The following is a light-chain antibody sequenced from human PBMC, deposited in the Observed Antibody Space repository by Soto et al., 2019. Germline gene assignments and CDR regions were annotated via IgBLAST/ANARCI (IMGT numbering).Light chain of an antibody. V-gene: IGKV1-5*03. CDR1: QTITNW. Sequence: DIQMTQSPSNLSASVGDRVTITCRASQTITNWLAWYQQKPGKAPKVLIYKTSSLESWVPSRFSGSGSGTEFTLTINGLQPDDFATYYCQQYESYWTFGQGPKVEIK. CDR2: KTS. CDR3: QQYESYWT. J-gene: IGKJ1*01.